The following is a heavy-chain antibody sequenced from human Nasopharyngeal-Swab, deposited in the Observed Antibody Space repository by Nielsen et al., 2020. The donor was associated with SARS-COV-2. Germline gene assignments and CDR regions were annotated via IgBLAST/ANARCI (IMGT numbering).Heavy chain of an antibody. Sequence: ASVKVSCKASGGTLTNFGIPWFRQAPGKGLEWRGGFDPEDGEKIYAQKFQGRVTIPVHSSTDTAYMELRSLRSEDTAIYYCAAQLWSFWFDYWGQGTLVTVSS. CDR2: FDPEDGEK. CDR3: AAQLWSFWFDY. V-gene: IGHV1-24*01. J-gene: IGHJ4*02. D-gene: IGHD3-10*01. CDR1: GGTLTNFG.